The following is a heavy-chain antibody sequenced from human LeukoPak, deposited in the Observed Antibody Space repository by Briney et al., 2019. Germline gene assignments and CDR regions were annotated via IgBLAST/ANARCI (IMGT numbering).Heavy chain of an antibody. J-gene: IGHJ4*02. V-gene: IGHV3-53*01. CDR1: GFTASSNS. D-gene: IGHD2-15*01. CDR2: IYSGGNT. Sequence: GGSLRLSCTVSGFTASSNSMSCVRQAPGKGLGWVSFIYSGGNTHYSDSVTGRVTISRDNPKNTLSLQMNSLRADRTPVYYCVRRAGQYSHPYDYWGQGTLVTVSS. CDR3: VRRAGQYSHPYDY.